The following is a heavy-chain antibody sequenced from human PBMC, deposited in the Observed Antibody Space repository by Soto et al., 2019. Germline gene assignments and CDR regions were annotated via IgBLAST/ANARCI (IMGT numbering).Heavy chain of an antibody. CDR3: ARHATDYYDSPPIDY. Sequence: PSETLSLTCTVSGGSISSSSYYWGWIRQPPGKGLEWIGSIYYSGSTYYNPSLKSRVTISVDTSKNQFSLKLSSVTAADTAVYYFARHATDYYDSPPIDYWGQGTVVTVSS. D-gene: IGHD3-22*01. CDR2: IYYSGST. J-gene: IGHJ4*02. CDR1: GGSISSSSYY. V-gene: IGHV4-39*01.